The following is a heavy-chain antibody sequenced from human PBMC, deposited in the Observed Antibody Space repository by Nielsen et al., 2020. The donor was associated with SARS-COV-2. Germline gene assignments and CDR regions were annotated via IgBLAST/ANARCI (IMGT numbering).Heavy chain of an antibody. V-gene: IGHV3-9*01. CDR3: ARPPY. Sequence: GGSLRLSCVASGFTFDDYAMHWVRQTPGKGLEWVSGVSWDSGSVAYADSVKGRFSMSRDNAKNTLYLQMNSLRAEDTAVYYCARPPYWGQGTLVTVSS. J-gene: IGHJ4*02. CDR2: VSWDSGSV. CDR1: GFTFDDYA.